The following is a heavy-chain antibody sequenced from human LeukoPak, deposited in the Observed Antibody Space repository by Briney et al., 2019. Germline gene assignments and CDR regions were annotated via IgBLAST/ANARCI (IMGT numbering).Heavy chain of an antibody. J-gene: IGHJ4*02. CDR3: ATERGYCSSTSCLTSFDY. D-gene: IGHD2-2*01. CDR1: GFTFSSYG. Sequence: GGSLRLSCAASGFTFSSYGMHWVRQAPGKGPEWVAVLWYDGSNKYYADSVKGRFTISRDNSKNTLYLQMNSLRDEDTAVYYCATERGYCSSTSCLTSFDYWGQGTLVTVSS. CDR2: LWYDGSNK. V-gene: IGHV3-33*01.